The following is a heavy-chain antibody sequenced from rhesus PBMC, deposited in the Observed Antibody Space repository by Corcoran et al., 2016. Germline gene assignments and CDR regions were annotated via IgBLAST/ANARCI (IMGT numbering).Heavy chain of an antibody. D-gene: IGHD3-28*01. CDR1: GFTFSDYY. Sequence: EVQLVESGGGLAKPGGSLRLSCAASGFTFSDYYMDWVRQGPGKGLEWVSRLSNGGVSTWSADSVKGRFTISRENAKNTLYLQMNSLRAEDTAVYYCARDLYYDSGYYTGMCFFDYWGQGVLVTVSS. CDR2: LSNGGVST. J-gene: IGHJ4*01. V-gene: IGHV3-178*01. CDR3: ARDLYYDSGYYTGMCFFDY.